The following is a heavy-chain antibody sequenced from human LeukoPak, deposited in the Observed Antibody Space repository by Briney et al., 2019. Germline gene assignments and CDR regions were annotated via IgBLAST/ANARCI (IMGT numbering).Heavy chain of an antibody. V-gene: IGHV3-23*01. J-gene: IGHJ5*02. D-gene: IGHD2-8*01. Sequence: GGSLRLSCAASGFTFSSYAMSWVRQAPGKGLEWVSAISGSGDGTYYADSVKGRLTISRDNSKNTLYLQMSGLRAEDTAVYYCAKEPSYCTNGVCYSRVFDRWGQGTLVTVSS. CDR1: GFTFSSYA. CDR3: AKEPSYCTNGVCYSRVFDR. CDR2: ISGSGDGT.